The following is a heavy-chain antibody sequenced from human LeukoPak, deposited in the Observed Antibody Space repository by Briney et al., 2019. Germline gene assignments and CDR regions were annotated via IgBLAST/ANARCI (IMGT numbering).Heavy chain of an antibody. CDR3: ASSKPAITYRGSYLKWGGGFDY. CDR1: GFTFSSYA. D-gene: IGHD1-26*01. J-gene: IGHJ4*02. Sequence: PGGSLRLSCAASGFTFSSYAMHWVRQAPGKGLEWVAVISYDGSNKYYADSVKGRFTISRDNSKNTLYLQMNSLRAEDTAVYYCASSKPAITYRGSYLKWGGGFDYWGQGTLVTVSS. CDR2: ISYDGSNK. V-gene: IGHV3-30-3*01.